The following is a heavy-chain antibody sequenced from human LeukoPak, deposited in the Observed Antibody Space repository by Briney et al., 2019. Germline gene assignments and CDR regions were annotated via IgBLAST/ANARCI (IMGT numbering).Heavy chain of an antibody. CDR3: ARDGAVAAVFDY. D-gene: IGHD6-19*01. V-gene: IGHV1-18*01. Sequence: GAAVKVSCKASGYTFTTYGVTWVRQAPGQGLEWMGWISPYNGDTNYAQNLQGRVTLTTDTSTNTAYMELRSLRSDDTAVYYCARDGAVAAVFDYWGQGTLVTVSS. CDR1: GYTFTTYG. CDR2: ISPYNGDT. J-gene: IGHJ4*02.